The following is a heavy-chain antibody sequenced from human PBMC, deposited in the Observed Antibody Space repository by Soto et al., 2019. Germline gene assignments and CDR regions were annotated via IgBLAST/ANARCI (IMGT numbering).Heavy chain of an antibody. D-gene: IGHD6-19*01. CDR1: GFTFSNYA. CDR3: ARRSSGWDFDY. Sequence: EVQLLESGGGLVQPGGSLRLSCAASGFTFSNYAMNWVRQAPGKGLEWVSVISGSGGSTYYADSVKGRFTISRDNSKNTLYLQMSSLRAEDTAVYYCARRSSGWDFDYWGQGTLVTVSS. CDR2: ISGSGGST. V-gene: IGHV3-23*01. J-gene: IGHJ4*02.